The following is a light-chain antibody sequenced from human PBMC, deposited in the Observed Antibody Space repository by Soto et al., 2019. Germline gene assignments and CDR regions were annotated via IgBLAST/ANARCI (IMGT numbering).Light chain of an antibody. CDR2: GAS. Sequence: DIQMTQSPSSVSASVGDRVTITCRASQAISRWVAWYQQKPGRAPKFLIYGASTLHSGLPSRFSGSGSGTDFTLTITSLQPEDFAIYFCQQAKSHPLTFGGGTKVELK. CDR3: QQAKSHPLT. J-gene: IGKJ4*01. CDR1: QAISRW. V-gene: IGKV1-12*01.